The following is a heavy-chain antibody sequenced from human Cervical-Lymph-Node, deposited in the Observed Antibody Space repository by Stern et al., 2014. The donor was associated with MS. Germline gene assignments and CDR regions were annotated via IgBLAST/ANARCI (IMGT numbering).Heavy chain of an antibody. CDR1: GYRFDTYG. D-gene: IGHD6-13*01. J-gene: IGHJ4*02. V-gene: IGHV1-18*04. CDR3: ARDSSTWSPNFDH. CDR2: ISAYSGNT. Sequence: QVQLVQSGAEVKKSGASVKVSCKGSGYRFDTYGVSWVRQAPGQGLEWIGWISAYSGNTKYAQQFQGRLTMTTDTSTSTAYMELRSLRSDDTAFYYCARDSSTWSPNFDHWGQGTLVTVSS.